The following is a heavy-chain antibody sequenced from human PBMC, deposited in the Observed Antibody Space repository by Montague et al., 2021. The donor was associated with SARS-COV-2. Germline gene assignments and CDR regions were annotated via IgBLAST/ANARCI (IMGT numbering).Heavy chain of an antibody. D-gene: IGHD3-10*01. CDR3: ARALLRFGGYGMDV. V-gene: IGHV3-30-3*01. CDR1: GFNFSSYA. J-gene: IGHJ6*02. CDR2: ISYDGSNT. Sequence: SLRLSCAASGFNFSSYAMHWVRQAPGKGLEWVAVISYDGSNTYYXDSVKGRFTIYRDNSKNTLYLQMNSLRAEDTAVYYCARALLRFGGYGMDVWGQGTTVTVSS.